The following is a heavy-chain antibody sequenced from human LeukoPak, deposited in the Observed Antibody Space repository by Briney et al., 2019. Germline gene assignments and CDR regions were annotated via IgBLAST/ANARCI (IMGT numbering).Heavy chain of an antibody. CDR3: AKGEVGYYDILTGYYRREYYYYGMDV. V-gene: IGHV3-23*01. CDR2: ISGSGGST. CDR1: GFTFSSYA. J-gene: IGHJ6*02. D-gene: IGHD3-9*01. Sequence: GGSLRLSCAASGFTFSSYAMSWVRQAPGNGLEWVSAISGSGGSTYYADSVKGRFTISRDNSKSTLYLQMNSLRAEDTAVYYCAKGEVGYYDILTGYYRREYYYYGMDVWGQGTTVTVSS.